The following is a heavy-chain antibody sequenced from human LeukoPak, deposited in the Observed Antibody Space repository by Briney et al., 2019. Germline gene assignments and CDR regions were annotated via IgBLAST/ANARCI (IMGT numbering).Heavy chain of an antibody. V-gene: IGHV3-48*01. CDR1: GFTFSTYS. CDR3: ARDQGGGTSY. J-gene: IGHJ4*02. Sequence: GGSLRLSCAASGFTFSTYSMNWVRQAPGKGLEWVSYISSLSGTIFYANSVKGRFTISRDNAKNSLYLQMNSLRAEDTAIYYCARDQGGGTSYWGQGTLVTVSS. D-gene: IGHD2-15*01. CDR2: ISSLSGTI.